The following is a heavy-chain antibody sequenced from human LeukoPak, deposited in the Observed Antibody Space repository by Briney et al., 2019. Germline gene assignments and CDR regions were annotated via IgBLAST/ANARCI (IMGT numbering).Heavy chain of an antibody. CDR1: GFTFSSYS. J-gene: IGHJ3*02. Sequence: SGGSLRLSCAASGFTFSSYSMNWVRQAPGKGREWVSYISSSSSTIYYADSVKGRFTISRDNAKNSLYLQMNSLRDEDTAVYYCARDEGYCSGGSCYSDAFDIWGQGTMVTVSS. V-gene: IGHV3-48*02. CDR2: ISSSSSTI. D-gene: IGHD2-15*01. CDR3: ARDEGYCSGGSCYSDAFDI.